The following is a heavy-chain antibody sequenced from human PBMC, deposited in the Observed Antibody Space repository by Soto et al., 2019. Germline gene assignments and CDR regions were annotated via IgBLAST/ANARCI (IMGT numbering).Heavy chain of an antibody. V-gene: IGHV1-18*01. CDR3: AREATVTKSSAFDI. CDR2: ISAYNGNT. J-gene: IGHJ3*02. Sequence: ASVKVSCKASGYTFTSYGISWVRQAPGQGLEWMGWISAYNGNTNYAQKLQGRVTMTTDTSTSTAYMELRSLRSDDTAVYYCAREATVTKSSAFDIWGQGTMVTVSS. D-gene: IGHD4-17*01. CDR1: GYTFTSYG.